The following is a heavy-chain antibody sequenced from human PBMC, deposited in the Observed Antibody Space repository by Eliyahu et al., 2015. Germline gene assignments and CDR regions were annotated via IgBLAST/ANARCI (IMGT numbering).Heavy chain of an antibody. J-gene: IGHJ3*02. D-gene: IGHD2-21*01. Sequence: QVQLQQWGAGLLKPSETLSLTCTVXGGSLTXYFWTWIXQXPGXGLEWXXEIXHGGRTNYNPSLKSRVTISLDTSKKQFSLNLSSVTAADTAVYYCARISNENIGLGDAGDAFDIWGQGTMVTVSS. CDR2: IXHGGRT. CDR3: ARISNENIGLGDAGDAFDI. CDR1: GGSLTXYF. V-gene: IGHV4-34*02.